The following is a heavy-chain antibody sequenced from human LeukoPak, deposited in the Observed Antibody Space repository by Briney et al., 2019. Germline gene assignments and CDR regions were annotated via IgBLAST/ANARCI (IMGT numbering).Heavy chain of an antibody. CDR3: VSDLCGGDDQ. D-gene: IGHD3-3*01. Sequence: GGALRLSCAACGFTCNSYWMHWVRQGPGKGLVWVSRSDEDGKTIDYADSVKGRFTISRDNAKDTLYLQMSSLRDEATAVYYCVSDLCGGDDQWGRGTLVTVSS. CDR1: GFTCNSYW. J-gene: IGHJ5*02. CDR2: SDEDGKTI. V-gene: IGHV3-74*01.